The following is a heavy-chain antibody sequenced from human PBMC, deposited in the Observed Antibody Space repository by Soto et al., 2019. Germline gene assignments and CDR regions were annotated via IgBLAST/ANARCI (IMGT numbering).Heavy chain of an antibody. CDR3: VKDWSGDKCPCLDV. Sequence: EVQLLESGGGLVQPGGSLRLSCAASEFTFSRHAMTWVRQAPGKGLEWVSSITDSGGSTYYADSVKGRLTISRDNSENTVHLQMNGLRVEDTAIYSCVKDWSGDKCPCLDVWGQGTTVTVSS. J-gene: IGHJ6*02. V-gene: IGHV3-23*01. D-gene: IGHD3-3*01. CDR1: EFTFSRHA. CDR2: ITDSGGST.